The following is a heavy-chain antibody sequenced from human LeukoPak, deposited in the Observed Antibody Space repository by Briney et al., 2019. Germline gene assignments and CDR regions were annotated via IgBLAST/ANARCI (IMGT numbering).Heavy chain of an antibody. J-gene: IGHJ4*02. CDR1: GGSFSGYY. V-gene: IGHV4-34*01. D-gene: IGHD4-17*01. CDR2: INHSGST. CDR3: ARGGMTTVVRVDY. Sequence: SETLSLTCAVYGGSFSGYYWSWIRQPPGKGLEWIGEINHSGSTNYNPSLKSRVTLSVDTSKNQFSLKLSSVTAADTAVYYCARGGMTTVVRVDYWGQGTLVTVSS.